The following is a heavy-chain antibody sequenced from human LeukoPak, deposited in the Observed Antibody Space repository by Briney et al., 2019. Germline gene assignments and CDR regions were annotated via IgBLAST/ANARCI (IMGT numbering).Heavy chain of an antibody. CDR3: VKGSGYCSSTSCDKYYYYGMDV. Sequence: GGSLRLSCSASGFTFSSYAMHWVRQAPGKGLGYVSAISSNGGSTYYADSVKGRFTISRDNSKNTLYLQMSSLRAEDTAVYYCVKGSGYCSSTSCDKYYYYGMDVWGQGTTVTVSS. J-gene: IGHJ6*02. CDR2: ISSNGGST. V-gene: IGHV3-64D*09. CDR1: GFTFSSYA. D-gene: IGHD2-2*02.